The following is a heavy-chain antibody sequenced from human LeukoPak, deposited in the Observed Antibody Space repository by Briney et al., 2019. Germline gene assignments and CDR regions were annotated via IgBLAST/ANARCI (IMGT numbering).Heavy chain of an antibody. CDR2: TSSSDAGT. CDR1: GFTLSTYA. D-gene: IGHD4-17*01. J-gene: IGHJ6*03. V-gene: IGHV3-23*01. Sequence: GGSLRLSCAASGFTLSTYAMSWVRQTPGKGLEWVAATSSSDAGTYRADSVRGRFTISRDNSKNTLYLQMNSLDTEDTAVYYCAKDGTTVTSYYYYYYYMDVWGKGTTVTISS. CDR3: AKDGTTVTSYYYYYYYMDV.